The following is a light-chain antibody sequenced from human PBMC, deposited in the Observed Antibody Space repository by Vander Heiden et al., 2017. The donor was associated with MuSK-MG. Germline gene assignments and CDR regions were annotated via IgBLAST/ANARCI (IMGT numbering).Light chain of an antibody. CDR2: DAS. CDR1: QSISNW. V-gene: IGKV1-5*01. CDR3: QQNNSYYPPT. Sequence: IQMTQSPATLSASVGDRVTITRRVSQSISNWLAWHLQKPEKAPKLLIHDASTLESGVPSRFSGSGCGREFTLTINSRKQDEFATYYCQQNNSYYPPTFGQGTRLEIK. J-gene: IGKJ2*01.